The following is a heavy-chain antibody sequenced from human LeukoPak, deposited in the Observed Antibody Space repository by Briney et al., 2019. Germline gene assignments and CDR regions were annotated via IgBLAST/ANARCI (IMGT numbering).Heavy chain of an antibody. CDR1: GYSFTTYW. V-gene: IGHV5-51*01. Sequence: GESPKISCKGSGYSFTTYWIGWVRQMPGKGLEWMGIIYPGDSDTRYSPSFQGQVTISADKSISTAYLQWSSLKASDTAMYYCASQGGYTSGWLIFDYWGQGTLVTVSS. CDR2: IYPGDSDT. J-gene: IGHJ4*02. D-gene: IGHD6-19*01. CDR3: ASQGGYTSGWLIFDY.